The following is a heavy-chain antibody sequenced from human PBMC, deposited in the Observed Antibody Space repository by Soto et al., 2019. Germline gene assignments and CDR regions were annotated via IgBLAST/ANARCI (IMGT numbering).Heavy chain of an antibody. J-gene: IGHJ4*02. CDR2: VNPILSMS. CDR1: GDTFSFYS. D-gene: IGHD3-10*01. V-gene: IGHV1-69*02. CDR3: ATSYGSGYRAFDD. Sequence: GASVKVSCKASGDTFSFYSINWVRRAPGLGLEWMGRVNPILSMSNYAQRFQGRVTMTADKSTSTAYMELSGLRSEDTAMYYCATSYGSGYRAFDDWGQGALVTVSS.